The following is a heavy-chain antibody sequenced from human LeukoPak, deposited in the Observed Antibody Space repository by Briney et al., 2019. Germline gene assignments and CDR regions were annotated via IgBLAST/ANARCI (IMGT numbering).Heavy chain of an antibody. V-gene: IGHV1-24*01. CDR1: GYTLTELS. CDR2: FGPEDGET. D-gene: IGHD3-3*01. CDR3: AKQWSQAGQPMGYFDY. Sequence: GASVKVSCKVSGYTLTELSMHWVRQAPGKGLEWMGGFGPEDGETIYAQKFQGRVTMTEDTSTDTAYMELSSLRSEDTAVYYCAKQWSQAGQPMGYFDYWGQGTLVTVSS. J-gene: IGHJ4*03.